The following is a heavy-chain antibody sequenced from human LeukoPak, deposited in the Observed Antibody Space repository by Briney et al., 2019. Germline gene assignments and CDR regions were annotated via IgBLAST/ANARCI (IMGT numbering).Heavy chain of an antibody. CDR3: ARESGYCSGGSCYRISYFDY. J-gene: IGHJ4*02. CDR1: GFTFNSYA. D-gene: IGHD2-15*01. CDR2: ISSSGNNT. Sequence: GGSLRLSCAASGFTFNSYAMNWVRQAPGKGLEWVSTISSSGNNTYYTDSVKGRFTISRDNSKNTLYLQMNRLRAEDTAVYYCARESGYCSGGSCYRISYFDYWGQGTLVTVSS. V-gene: IGHV3-23*01.